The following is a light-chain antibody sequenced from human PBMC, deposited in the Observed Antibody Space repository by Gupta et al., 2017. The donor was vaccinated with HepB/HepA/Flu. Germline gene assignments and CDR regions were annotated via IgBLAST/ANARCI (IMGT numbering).Light chain of an antibody. J-gene: IGLJ1*01. V-gene: IGLV2-14*01. CDR1: SSDVGYYNY. CDR3: SAVTNSTNEV. CDR2: DVS. Sequence: SALPQPASVSGSPGPSITISCTGTSSDVGYYNYVYWYQQHPGKAPKVMIYDVSKRPAGVANRFSDSKSGNTASLTISGRQDEDEAEYYCSAVTNSTNEVFGTGTKVTVL.